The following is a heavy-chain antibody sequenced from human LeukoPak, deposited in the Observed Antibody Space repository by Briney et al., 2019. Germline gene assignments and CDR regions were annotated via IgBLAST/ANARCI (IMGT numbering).Heavy chain of an antibody. J-gene: IGHJ3*02. Sequence: GGSLRLSCADSGFTFSSYWMSWVRQAPGKRLEWVANIKQDGSEKYYVDSVKGRFTISRDNAKNSLYLQMNSLRAEDTAVYYCAKGPYYYDSSAYHYGAFDIWGQGTMVTVSS. D-gene: IGHD3-22*01. CDR2: IKQDGSEK. V-gene: IGHV3-7*01. CDR3: AKGPYYYDSSAYHYGAFDI. CDR1: GFTFSSYW.